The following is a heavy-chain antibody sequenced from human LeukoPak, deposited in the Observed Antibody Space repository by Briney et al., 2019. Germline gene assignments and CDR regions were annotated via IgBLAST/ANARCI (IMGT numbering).Heavy chain of an antibody. CDR2: INPNSGGT. J-gene: IGHJ4*02. CDR1: GYTFTGYY. Sequence: ASVTVSCKASGYTFTGYYMHWVRQAPGQGLEWMGWINPNSGGTNYAQKFQGRVTMTRDTSISTAYMELSRLRSDDTAVYYCAREGPVVMGPDYWGQGTLVTVSS. V-gene: IGHV1-2*02. D-gene: IGHD2-15*01. CDR3: AREGPVVMGPDY.